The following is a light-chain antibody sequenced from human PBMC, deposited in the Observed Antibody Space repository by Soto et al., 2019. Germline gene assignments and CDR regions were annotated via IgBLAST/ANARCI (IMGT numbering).Light chain of an antibody. Sequence: EILFTQSPGTLSLSPGERATLSCRASQSVSSSYLAWYQQKPGQAPRLLIYGASSRATGISDRFSGSGSRTDFTLTISRLEPEDFAVYYCQQYGSSPNTFGQGTRLEIK. CDR2: GAS. CDR1: QSVSSSY. J-gene: IGKJ5*01. V-gene: IGKV3-20*01. CDR3: QQYGSSPNT.